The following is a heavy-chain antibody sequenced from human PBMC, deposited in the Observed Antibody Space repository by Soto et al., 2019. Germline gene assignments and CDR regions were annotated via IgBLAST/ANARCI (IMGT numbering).Heavy chain of an antibody. CDR1: GFTFSSYA. J-gene: IGHJ6*02. Sequence: HPGGSLRLSCAASGFTFSSYAMHWVRQAPGKGLEWVAVISYDGSNKYYADSVKGRFTISRDNSKNTLYLQMNSLRAEDTAVYYCARENDIVVVPAADRGYYYGMDVWGQGTTVTVSS. CDR3: ARENDIVVVPAADRGYYYGMDV. V-gene: IGHV3-30-3*01. CDR2: ISYDGSNK. D-gene: IGHD2-2*01.